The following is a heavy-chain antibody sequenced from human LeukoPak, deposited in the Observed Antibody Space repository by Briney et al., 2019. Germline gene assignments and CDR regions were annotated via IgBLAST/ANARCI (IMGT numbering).Heavy chain of an antibody. D-gene: IGHD5/OR15-5a*01. J-gene: IGHJ5*02. V-gene: IGHV4-59*08. CDR3: ATSDTVSTYNWFDP. Sequence: SETLSLTCTVSGDSISNYYWSWIRQPPGKGLEWIGYIYYTGSTNYNPSLKGRVTISVDTSKNQFSLNLSSLTAADTAVYYCATSDTVSTYNWFDPWGQGTLVTVSS. CDR1: GDSISNYY. CDR2: IYYTGST.